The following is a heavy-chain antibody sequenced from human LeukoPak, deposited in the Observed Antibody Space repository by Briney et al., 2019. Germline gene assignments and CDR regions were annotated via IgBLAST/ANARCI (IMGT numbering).Heavy chain of an antibody. CDR1: GGTFSSYA. CDR2: IIPIFGTA. CDR3: ARDPSSSWSYNWFDP. V-gene: IGHV1-69*05. D-gene: IGHD6-13*01. J-gene: IGHJ5*02. Sequence: SVKVSCKASGGTFSSYAISWVRQAPGQGLEWMGRIIPIFGTANYAQKFQGRVTITTDESTSTAYMELSSLRSEDTAVYYRARDPSSSWSYNWFDPWGQGTLVTVSS.